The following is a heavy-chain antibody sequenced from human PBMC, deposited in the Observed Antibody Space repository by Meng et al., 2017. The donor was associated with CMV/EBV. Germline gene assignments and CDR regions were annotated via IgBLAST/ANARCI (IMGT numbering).Heavy chain of an antibody. V-gene: IGHV3-33*06. J-gene: IGHJ6*02. D-gene: IGHD3-10*01. CDR1: GFIFSSYG. Sequence: GGSLRLSCEASGFIFSSYGMHRVRQAPGKGLEWVAVIWYDGSNKYYADSVKGRFTISRDNSKNTLYLQMNSLRAEDTAVYYCAKDEKGSGSYRPLFYYYYGMDVWGQGTTVTVSS. CDR2: IWYDGSNK. CDR3: AKDEKGSGSYRPLFYYYYGMDV.